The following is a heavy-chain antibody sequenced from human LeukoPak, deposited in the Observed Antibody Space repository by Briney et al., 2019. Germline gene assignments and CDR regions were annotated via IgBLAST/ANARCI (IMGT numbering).Heavy chain of an antibody. V-gene: IGHV4-38-2*02. J-gene: IGHJ5*02. Sequence: SETLSLTCTVSGYSISSNFYWGWIRQSPAKGLEWFGSIYHSGSTYYNPSLKSRVTISVDTSKNQFSLKLSSVTAADTAVYYCASSVLLWFGGYNWFDPWGQGTLVTVSS. CDR3: ASSVLLWFGGYNWFDP. CDR2: IYHSGST. CDR1: GYSISSNFY. D-gene: IGHD3-10*01.